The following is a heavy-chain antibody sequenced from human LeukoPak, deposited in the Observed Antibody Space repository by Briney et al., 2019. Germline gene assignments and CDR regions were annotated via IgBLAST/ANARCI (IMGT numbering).Heavy chain of an antibody. D-gene: IGHD6-13*01. J-gene: IGHJ4*02. Sequence: PGGSLRLSCAASGFTFSSYGMHWVRQAPGKGLEWVAVIWYDGSNKYYADSVKGRFTISRDNAKNSLYLQMNSLRAEDTAVYYCARDLAAAGTPPPYWGQGTLVTVSS. V-gene: IGHV3-33*08. CDR3: ARDLAAAGTPPPY. CDR1: GFTFSSYG. CDR2: IWYDGSNK.